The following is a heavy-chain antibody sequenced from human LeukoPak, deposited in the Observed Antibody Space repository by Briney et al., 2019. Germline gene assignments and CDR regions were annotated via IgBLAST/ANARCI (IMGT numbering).Heavy chain of an antibody. Sequence: GGSLRLSCAASGFTFSSCSMNWVRQAPGKGLEWVSSISSSSSYIYYADAVKGRFTISRDNAKNSLYLQMNSLRAEDTAVYYCAKTYYYGSGSDAFDIWGQGTMVTVSS. D-gene: IGHD3-10*01. CDR2: ISSSSSYI. CDR3: AKTYYYGSGSDAFDI. CDR1: GFTFSSCS. V-gene: IGHV3-21*01. J-gene: IGHJ3*02.